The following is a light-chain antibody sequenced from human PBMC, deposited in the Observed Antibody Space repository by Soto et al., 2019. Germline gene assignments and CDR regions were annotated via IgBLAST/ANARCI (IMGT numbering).Light chain of an antibody. CDR3: QQYVTSPRT. J-gene: IGKJ1*01. CDR2: GAS. V-gene: IGKV3-20*01. CDR1: QSVSSNY. Sequence: EIVLTQSPGTLSLSPGERATLSCRASQSVSSNYLAWYQQKPGQAPRLLIYGASRRATGVPDRFSGSGSGTDFTLSISRLEPEDSAVYYCQQYVTSPRTFGLGTKVDI.